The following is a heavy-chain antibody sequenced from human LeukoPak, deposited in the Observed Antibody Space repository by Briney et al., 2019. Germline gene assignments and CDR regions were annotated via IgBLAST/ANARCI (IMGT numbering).Heavy chain of an antibody. Sequence: SETLSLTCIVSGGSISSTSYYWGWIRQSPGKGLGWIGSIYYSGTTNYSPSLNSRVAISVDTSNKHVSLDLISVTAADTSVYYCARQPGYNFESSSYHFYYWGQGTVVTVSS. CDR3: ARQPGYNFESSSYHFYY. CDR2: IYYSGTT. V-gene: IGHV4-39*01. J-gene: IGHJ4*02. D-gene: IGHD3-22*01. CDR1: GGSISSTSYY.